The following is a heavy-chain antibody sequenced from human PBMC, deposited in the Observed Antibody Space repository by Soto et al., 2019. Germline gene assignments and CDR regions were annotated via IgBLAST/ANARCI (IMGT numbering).Heavy chain of an antibody. CDR1: GGSFSGYY. CDR2: INHSGST. Sequence: SETLSLTCAVYGGSFSGYYWTWIRQPPGTGLEWIGEINHSGSTNYNPSLKSRVTISVDTSKNQFSLKLSSVTAADTAVYYCARDLGDGYNSYYYYGMDVWGQGTTVTVSS. V-gene: IGHV4-34*09. J-gene: IGHJ6*02. CDR3: ARDLGDGYNSYYYYGMDV. D-gene: IGHD5-12*01.